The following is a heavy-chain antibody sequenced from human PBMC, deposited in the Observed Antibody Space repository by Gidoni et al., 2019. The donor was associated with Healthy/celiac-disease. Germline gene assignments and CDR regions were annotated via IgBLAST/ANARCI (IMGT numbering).Heavy chain of an antibody. D-gene: IGHD3-16*01. CDR3: ARCFDTPGFGSDAFDI. J-gene: IGHJ3*02. Sequence: EVQLVESGVCLVKPGGSLRLSCAAAGFPFSSYRMNWVRQAQEKGLEWVSSISSSSSYIYYADSVKGRFTISRDNAKNSLYLQMNSLRAEDTAVYYCARCFDTPGFGSDAFDIWGQGTMVTVSS. CDR1: GFPFSSYR. CDR2: ISSSSSYI. V-gene: IGHV3-21*01.